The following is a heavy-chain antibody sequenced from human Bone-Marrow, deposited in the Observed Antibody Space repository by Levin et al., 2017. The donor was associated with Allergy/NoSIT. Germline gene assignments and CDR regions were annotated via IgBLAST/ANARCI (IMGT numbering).Heavy chain of an antibody. CDR1: GLIVFSNY. J-gene: IGHJ4*02. D-gene: IGHD3-3*01. V-gene: IGHV3-53*01. Sequence: SGGSLRLSCAASGLIVFSNYMSWVRQAPGKGLECVSVFYGAGRTYYADSVKGRFTISRDESKNTLFLQMSSLRVEDTAIYYCAWSVRPGLSGAFDYWGQGALVTVSS. CDR2: FYGAGRT. CDR3: AWSVRPGLSGAFDY.